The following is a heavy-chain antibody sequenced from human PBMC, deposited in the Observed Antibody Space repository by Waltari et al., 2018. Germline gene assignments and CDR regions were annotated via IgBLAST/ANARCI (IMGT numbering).Heavy chain of an antibody. CDR3: ARDRGASGYDFDY. CDR2: IYSGGGTT. Sequence: EVQLVESGGGLIQPGGSLRLSCAASGFNVFSNYMSWVRQAPGKGLGWVSVIYSGGGTTSYADSVKGRFTISRDDSRNIVYLQMNSLRADDTAVYYCARDRGASGYDFDYWGQGVLVTVSS. D-gene: IGHD5-12*01. J-gene: IGHJ4*02. V-gene: IGHV3-53*01. CDR1: GFNVFSNY.